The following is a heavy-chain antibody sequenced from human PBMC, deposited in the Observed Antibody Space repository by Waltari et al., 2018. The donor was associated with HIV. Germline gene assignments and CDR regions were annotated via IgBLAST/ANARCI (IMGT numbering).Heavy chain of an antibody. CDR3: ARDGWLRSAYGMDV. D-gene: IGHD5-12*01. V-gene: IGHV3-48*01. CDR1: GFNFSSFS. CDR2: ISGSSSTI. Sequence: EVQLVESGGGLVQPGGSLRLSCAPSGFNFSSFSMNWVRQAPGKGLEFISYISGSSSTIYYADSVKGRFTISRDNARNSLYLQMNSLRAEDTAVYYCARDGWLRSAYGMDVWGQGTTVTVS. J-gene: IGHJ6*02.